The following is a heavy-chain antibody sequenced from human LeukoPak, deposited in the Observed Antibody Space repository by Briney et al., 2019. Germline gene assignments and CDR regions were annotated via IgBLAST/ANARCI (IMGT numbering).Heavy chain of an antibody. J-gene: IGHJ4*01. Sequence: GGSLRLSCAVPGFTFTDYWMNWVRQAPGKGLEWVASIRQDGGEKSYVDSVKGRFTISRDNTKDSLYLQINSLRAEDTAVYYCARDGTAAGLYFDLWGQGTLVTVSS. D-gene: IGHD6-13*01. CDR2: IRQDGGEK. V-gene: IGHV3-7*01. CDR1: GFTFTDYW. CDR3: ARDGTAAGLYFDL.